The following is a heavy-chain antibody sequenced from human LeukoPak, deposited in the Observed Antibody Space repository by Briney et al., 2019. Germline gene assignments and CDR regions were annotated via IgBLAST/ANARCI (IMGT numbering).Heavy chain of an antibody. D-gene: IGHD2-21*01. J-gene: IGHJ4*02. CDR2: IKPKTDGETT. CDR1: GFTFSSYT. Sequence: GGSLRLSCAASGFTFSSYTMHWIRQAPGKGLEWVGRIKPKTDGETTEYAAPVKDRFSISRDDSKSMMYLQMNSLKTEDAAVYYCITPLPYSAQGGQGTLVTVSS. V-gene: IGHV3-15*07. CDR3: ITPLPYSAQ.